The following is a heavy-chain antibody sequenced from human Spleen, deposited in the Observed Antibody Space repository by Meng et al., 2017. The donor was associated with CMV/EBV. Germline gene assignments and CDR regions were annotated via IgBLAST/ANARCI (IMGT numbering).Heavy chain of an antibody. CDR1: GYTFTGHY. CDR2: INPNNGGT. CDR3: AREMTTRTTSWFDP. Sequence: SVKASCKASGYTFTGHYIHWVRQAPGQGLEWMGWINPNNGGTNYAQKFQGRVTMTRATSISTAYMELSRLRSDDTAVYHCAREMTTRTTSWFDPWGQGALVTVSS. V-gene: IGHV1-2*02. J-gene: IGHJ5*02. D-gene: IGHD4-17*01.